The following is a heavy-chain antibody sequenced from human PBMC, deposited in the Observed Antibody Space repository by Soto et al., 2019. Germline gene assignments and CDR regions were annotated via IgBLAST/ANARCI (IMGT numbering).Heavy chain of an antibody. CDR2: IYSGATR. J-gene: IGHJ4*02. Sequence: EVQLVESGGGLVQPGGSLRLSCAASGFTVNNFYMTWVRQAPGKGLEWVSVIYSGATRYYADSVKGRFTISRDNSKNTLYLQMNSLSAEDTAVYYCARDLGSCSGGTCHTAGYWGQGTLVTVSS. V-gene: IGHV3-66*01. CDR1: GFTVNNFY. D-gene: IGHD2-15*01. CDR3: ARDLGSCSGGTCHTAGY.